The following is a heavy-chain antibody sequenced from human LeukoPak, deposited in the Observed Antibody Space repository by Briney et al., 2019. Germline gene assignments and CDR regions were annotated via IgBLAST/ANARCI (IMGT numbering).Heavy chain of an antibody. CDR2: INPNSGGT. CDR3: ARGRVASYNWFDP. J-gene: IGHJ5*02. D-gene: IGHD2-15*01. Sequence: ASVRVSCKASGYTFTGYYMHWLRQAPGQGLEWMGWINPNSGGTNYAQKFQGRVTMTRDTSISTAYMELSRLRSDDTAVYYCARGRVASYNWFDPWGQGTLVTVSS. V-gene: IGHV1-2*02. CDR1: GYTFTGYY.